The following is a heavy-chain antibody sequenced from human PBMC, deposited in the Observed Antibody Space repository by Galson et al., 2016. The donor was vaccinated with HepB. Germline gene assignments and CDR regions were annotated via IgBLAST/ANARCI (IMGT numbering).Heavy chain of an antibody. CDR1: GGSISSRSYY. CDR3: ARRLSGPYGEEDAFDI. D-gene: IGHD3-10*01. J-gene: IGHJ3*02. V-gene: IGHV4-39*01. Sequence: SETLSLTCTVSGGSISSRSYYWGWVRQPPGKGLEWIGTIYYTGSTHYNPSVKSRVTISVDTSKNQFSLRLSSVTAADTAVYYCARRLSGPYGEEDAFDIWGQGTVVTVSS. CDR2: IYYTGST.